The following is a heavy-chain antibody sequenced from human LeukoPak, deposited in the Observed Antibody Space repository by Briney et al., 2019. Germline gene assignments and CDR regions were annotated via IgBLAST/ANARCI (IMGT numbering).Heavy chain of an antibody. V-gene: IGHV3-23*01. D-gene: IGHD1-26*01. CDR2: ISGSGDNT. J-gene: IGHJ4*02. Sequence: PGGSLRLSCVASGFTFSTYAMNWVRQAPGQGLEWVSGISGSGDNTYYADSVRGRFTISRDKSKSTVYLQMNSLGVEDTAIYYCARGRKLGAPTYFFDYWGQGTLVTVSS. CDR3: ARGRKLGAPTYFFDY. CDR1: GFTFSTYA.